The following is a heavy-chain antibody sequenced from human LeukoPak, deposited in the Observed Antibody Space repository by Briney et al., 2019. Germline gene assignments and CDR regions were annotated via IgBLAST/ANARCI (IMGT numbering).Heavy chain of an antibody. J-gene: IGHJ3*02. Sequence: GASVKVSCKASGYTFTGYYMHWVRQAPGQGLEWMGWINPNSGGTNYAQKFQGRVTMTRDTSISTAYMELSRLRSDDTAVYYCARDLGYCSSTSCYDVTGAFDIWGQGTMVTVSS. CDR2: INPNSGGT. D-gene: IGHD2-2*01. CDR1: GYTFTGYY. V-gene: IGHV1-2*02. CDR3: ARDLGYCSSTSCYDVTGAFDI.